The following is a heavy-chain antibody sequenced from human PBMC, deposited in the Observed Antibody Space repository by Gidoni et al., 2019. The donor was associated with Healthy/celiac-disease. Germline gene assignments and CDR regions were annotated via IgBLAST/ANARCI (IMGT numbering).Heavy chain of an antibody. CDR3: ARGLVLLLANEYSSSDDAFDI. D-gene: IGHD6-6*01. CDR2: ISYDGSNK. V-gene: IGHV3-30-3*01. CDR1: GFTFSSYA. J-gene: IGHJ3*02. Sequence: QVQLVESGGGVVQPGRSLRLSCAASGFTFSSYAIHWVRQAPGKGLEWVAVISYDGSNKYYADSVKGRFTISRDNSKNTLYLQMNSLRAEDTAVYYCARGLVLLLANEYSSSDDAFDIWGQGTMVTVSS.